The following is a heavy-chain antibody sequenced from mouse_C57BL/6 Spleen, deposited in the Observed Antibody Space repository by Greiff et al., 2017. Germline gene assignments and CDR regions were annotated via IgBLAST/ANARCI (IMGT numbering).Heavy chain of an antibody. V-gene: IGHV1-82*01. Sequence: QVQLQQSGPELVKPGASVKISCKASGYAFSSSWMNWVKQRPGKGLEWIGRIYPGDGDTNYNGKFKGKATLTADKSSSTAYMQLSSLTSEDSAVYYCARDGYYPYDIDYWGQGTTLTVSS. J-gene: IGHJ2*01. CDR2: IYPGDGDT. CDR1: GYAFSSSW. CDR3: ARDGYYPYDIDY. D-gene: IGHD2-3*01.